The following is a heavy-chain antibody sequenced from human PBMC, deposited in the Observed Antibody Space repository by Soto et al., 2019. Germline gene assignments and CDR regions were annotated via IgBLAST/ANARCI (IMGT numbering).Heavy chain of an antibody. CDR3: AGRDS. CDR2: ISGSGYNT. Sequence: EVRLLESGGGLVQPGGSLRLSCAASGFTFSAYALSWARQAPGKGLEWVSTISGSGYNTHYADSVGGRFTISRDNSKNPLYRQRESRRGEDAPFYHWAGRDSWGQGTLVTVSS. CDR1: GFTFSAYA. J-gene: IGHJ4*02. V-gene: IGHV3-23*01. D-gene: IGHD1-26*01.